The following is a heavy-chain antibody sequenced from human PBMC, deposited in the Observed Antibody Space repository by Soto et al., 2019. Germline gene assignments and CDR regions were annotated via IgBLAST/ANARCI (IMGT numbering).Heavy chain of an antibody. CDR2: IWSYGSNK. J-gene: IGHJ4*02. CDR3: VREKFGDDFDF. D-gene: IGHD2-21*02. CDR1: GFTFTNYA. Sequence: QVQLVEAGGGVVQPGRSLSLSCAASGFTFTNYAMHWVRQAPGKEPEWVAIIWSYGSNKYYADSVKGRFTISRDNSKNTLNLQMNSVRAEDTAVYYCVREKFGDDFDFWGQGTLVTVSS. V-gene: IGHV3-33*01.